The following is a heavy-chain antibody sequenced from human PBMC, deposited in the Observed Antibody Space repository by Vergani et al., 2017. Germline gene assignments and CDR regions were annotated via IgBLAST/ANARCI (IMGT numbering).Heavy chain of an antibody. D-gene: IGHD3-16*01. CDR2: IYNSGNG. Sequence: QVHLVESGGGVVQPGRSLRLSCVVSGFTSSYYGMHWVRQAPGKGLEWIGSIYNSGNGDSSSSLKSRVTISADTSKNQFSLRLTSVPAADTAVYYCASGKYYSDSTSHFRGRYFDVWGRGTLVTVPS. CDR3: ASGKYYSDSTSHFRGRYFDV. V-gene: IGHV4-59*05. CDR1: GFTSSYYG. J-gene: IGHJ2*01.